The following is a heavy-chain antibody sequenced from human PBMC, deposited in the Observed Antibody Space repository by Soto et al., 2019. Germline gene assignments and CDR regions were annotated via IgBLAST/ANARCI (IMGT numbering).Heavy chain of an antibody. CDR2: IIPGFDTT. D-gene: IGHD5-18*01. Sequence: QVHLVQSGAEVRKPGSSVKVSCTTSGGTFTSYTVSWVRQVPGQGLQWMGGIIPGFDTTFYAQKFQGRVTFTADESTNLAYMELRGLRSEDTAVYYCARDQGLFVHTGMVIDYYGMDVWGPGTTVTVSS. CDR3: ARDQGLFVHTGMVIDYYGMDV. J-gene: IGHJ6*02. V-gene: IGHV1-69*01. CDR1: GGTFTSYT.